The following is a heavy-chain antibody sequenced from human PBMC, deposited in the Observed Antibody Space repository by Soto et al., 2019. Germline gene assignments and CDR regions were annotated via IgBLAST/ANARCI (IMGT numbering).Heavy chain of an antibody. CDR2: IYYSGST. J-gene: IGHJ4*02. D-gene: IGHD5-12*01. Sequence: SETLSLTCTVSGGSISSYYWSWIRQPPGKGLEWIGYIYYSGSTNYNPSLKSRVTISVDTSKNQFSLKLSSVTAADTAVYYCARRFGYSGYDFDYWGQGTLVTVSS. CDR3: ARRFGYSGYDFDY. CDR1: GGSISSYY. V-gene: IGHV4-59*08.